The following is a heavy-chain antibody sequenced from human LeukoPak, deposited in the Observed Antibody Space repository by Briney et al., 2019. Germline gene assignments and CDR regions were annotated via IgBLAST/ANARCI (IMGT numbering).Heavy chain of an antibody. J-gene: IGHJ4*02. V-gene: IGHV1-2*02. D-gene: IGHD3-10*01. Sequence: ASVKVSCKASGYTFTGYYMHWVRQAPGQGLEWMGWINPNSGGTNYAQKFQGRVTMTRDTSISTAYMELSRLRSDDTAVYYCARARSTMVRAMYCGQGTLVTVSS. CDR3: ARARSTMVRAMY. CDR2: INPNSGGT. CDR1: GYTFTGYY.